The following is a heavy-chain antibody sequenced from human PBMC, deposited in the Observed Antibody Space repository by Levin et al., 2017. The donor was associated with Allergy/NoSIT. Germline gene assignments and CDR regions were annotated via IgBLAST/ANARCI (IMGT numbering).Heavy chain of an antibody. CDR3: ASGHYGDDLGAEGGDY. CDR1: GGTFSSYA. V-gene: IGHV1-69*06. CDR2: IIPIFGTA. D-gene: IGHD4-17*01. J-gene: IGHJ4*02. Sequence: KISCKASGGTFSSYAISWVRQAPGQGLEWMGGIIPIFGTANYAQKFQGRVTITADKSTSTAYMELSSLRSEDTAVYYCASGHYGDDLGAEGGDYWGQGTLVTVSS.